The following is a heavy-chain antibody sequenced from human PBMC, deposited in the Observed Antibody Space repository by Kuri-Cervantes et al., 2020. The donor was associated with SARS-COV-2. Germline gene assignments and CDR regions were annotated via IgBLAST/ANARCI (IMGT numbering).Heavy chain of an antibody. V-gene: IGHV3-21*01. D-gene: IGHD3-3*01. CDR2: ISSSSSYI. J-gene: IGHJ4*02. CDR3: ARDRGIRDFWSGYYNDY. Sequence: GGSLRLSCAASGFTLTNYAMSWVRQAPGKGLEWVSSISSSSSYIYYADSVKGRFTISRDNAKNSLYLQMNSLRAEDTAVYYCARDRGIRDFWSGYYNDYWGQGTLVTVSS. CDR1: GFTLTNYA.